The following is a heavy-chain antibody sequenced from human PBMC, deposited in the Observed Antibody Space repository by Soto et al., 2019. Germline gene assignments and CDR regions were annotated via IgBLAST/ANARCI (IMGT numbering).Heavy chain of an antibody. CDR2: ISGSGGAT. CDR1: GFTFSSYA. CDR3: AKDLPRFRQWLVRPLDACDI. D-gene: IGHD6-19*01. V-gene: IGHV3-23*01. Sequence: EVQLLESGGGLVQPGGSLRLSCAASGFTFSSYAMSWVRQAPGKGLEWVSAISGSGGATYYADSVKGRFTISRDNSKNTLYQQMNSRSAEDTAVYYCAKDLPRFRQWLVRPLDACDIWGQGTMVTVAS. J-gene: IGHJ3*02.